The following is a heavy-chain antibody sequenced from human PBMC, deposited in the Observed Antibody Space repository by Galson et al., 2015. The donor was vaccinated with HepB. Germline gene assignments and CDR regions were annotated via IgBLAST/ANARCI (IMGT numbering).Heavy chain of an antibody. CDR2: ISAYNGNT. J-gene: IGHJ6*02. CDR1: GYTFTSYG. V-gene: IGHV1-18*04. D-gene: IGHD6-13*01. CDR3: AREGQQLGIYYYYYGMDV. Sequence: SCAASGYTFTSYGISWVRQAPGQGLEWMGWISAYNGNTNYAQKLQGRVTMTTDTSTSTAYMEQRSLRSDDTAVYYCAREGQQLGIYYYYYGMDVWGQGTTVTVSS.